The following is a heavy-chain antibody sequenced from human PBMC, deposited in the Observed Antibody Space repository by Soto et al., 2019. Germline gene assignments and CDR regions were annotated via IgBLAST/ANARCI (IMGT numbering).Heavy chain of an antibody. V-gene: IGHV3-21*03. CDR3: AREKTAWPLAYGLEV. J-gene: IGHJ6*02. CDR2: ISTRSDV. D-gene: IGHD2-21*02. Sequence: GGSLRLSCTASEFSLSTYSMNWVRQAPGKGLEWVSSISTRSDVYYADSVKGRFTIARNNAKNSLSLQMNSLSAEDAGVYYCAREKTAWPLAYGLEVWGQGTTVTVSS. CDR1: EFSLSTYS.